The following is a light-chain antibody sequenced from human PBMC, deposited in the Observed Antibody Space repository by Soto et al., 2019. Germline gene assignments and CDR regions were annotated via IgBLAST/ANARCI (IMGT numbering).Light chain of an antibody. J-gene: IGLJ1*01. Sequence: QSALTQPASVSGSPGQSITISCTGTSRDVGGYNYVAWYQQHPDRAPKVMIYEVSNRPSGVSNRFSGSKSGNTASLTISGLQAEDEADYYCSSFASSSTLVVFGPGTKLTVL. V-gene: IGLV2-14*01. CDR1: SRDVGGYNY. CDR2: EVS. CDR3: SSFASSSTLVV.